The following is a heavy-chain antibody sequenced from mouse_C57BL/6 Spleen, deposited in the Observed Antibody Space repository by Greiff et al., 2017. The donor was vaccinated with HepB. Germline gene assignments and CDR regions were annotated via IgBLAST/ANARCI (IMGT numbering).Heavy chain of an antibody. J-gene: IGHJ3*01. D-gene: IGHD2-14*01. CDR2: INYDGSST. V-gene: IGHV5-16*01. CDR1: GFTFSDYY. Sequence: EVMLVESEGGLVQPGSSMKLSCTASGFTFSDYYMAWVRQVPEKGLEWVANINYDGSSTYYLDSLKSRFIISRDNAKNILYLQMSSLKSEDTATYYCVRAEYDERGFAYWGQETLVSVSA. CDR3: VRAEYDERGFAY.